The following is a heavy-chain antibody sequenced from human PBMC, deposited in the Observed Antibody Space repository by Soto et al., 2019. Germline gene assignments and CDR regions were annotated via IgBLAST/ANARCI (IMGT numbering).Heavy chain of an antibody. V-gene: IGHV1-3*01. Sequence: QVQLVQSGAEVKKPGASVKVSCKASGYTFTSYAMHWVRQAPGQRLEWMGWINAGNGNTKYSQKFQGRVTITRDTSASTAYMELSSLRSEDTAVYSCARCPGGPDGPGDYWGQGTLVTVSS. CDR1: GYTFTSYA. CDR2: INAGNGNT. D-gene: IGHD2-15*01. CDR3: ARCPGGPDGPGDY. J-gene: IGHJ4*02.